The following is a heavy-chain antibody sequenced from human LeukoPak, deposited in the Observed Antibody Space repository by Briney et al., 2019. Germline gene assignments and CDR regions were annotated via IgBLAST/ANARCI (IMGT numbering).Heavy chain of an antibody. CDR2: ISYSGNT. CDR1: GGSIISSDYH. J-gene: IGHJ3*01. Sequence: SENLSLTCTVSGGSIISSDYHWGWVRQPPGKGLEWIGTISYSGNTDYNPSLRSRVAVSVDTSNNQFSLRLSSVTAADTAVYHCARHCCTGPSKRVFDFWGQGTMVTVSS. CDR3: ARHCCTGPSKRVFDF. V-gene: IGHV4-39*01. D-gene: IGHD2-8*02.